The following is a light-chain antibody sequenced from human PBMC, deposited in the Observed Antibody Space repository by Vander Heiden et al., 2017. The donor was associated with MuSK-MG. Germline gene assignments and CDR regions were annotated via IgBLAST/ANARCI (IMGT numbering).Light chain of an antibody. CDR3: QQHSSWPPLT. J-gene: IGKJ4*01. CDR2: DAS. V-gene: IGKV3-11*01. CDR1: QSVTTY. Sequence: EIVLTQFPATLSLSPGERATLSCRASQSVTTYLAWYQQKPGQAPRLLIYDASNRATGIPARFSGSGSGTDFTLTISSLEPEDFAVYYCQQHSSWPPLTFGGGTKVEIK.